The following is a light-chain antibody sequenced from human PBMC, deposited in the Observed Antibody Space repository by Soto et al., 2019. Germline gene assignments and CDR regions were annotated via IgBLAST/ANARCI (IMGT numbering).Light chain of an antibody. CDR1: QSVSPN. CDR2: GAS. CDR3: QQYGSSLRT. Sequence: EIVMTQSPATLSVNKGERATLSCRASQSVSPNVAWYQQRPGQAPRLLIYGASSRATGTPDRFSGSGSGTDFTLTISILEPEDFAVYYCQQYGSSLRTFGQGTKVDI. V-gene: IGKV3-20*01. J-gene: IGKJ1*01.